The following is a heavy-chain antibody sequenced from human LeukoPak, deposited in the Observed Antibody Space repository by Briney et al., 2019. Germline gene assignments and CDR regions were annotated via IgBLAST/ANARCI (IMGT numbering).Heavy chain of an antibody. V-gene: IGHV4-34*01. D-gene: IGHD3-22*01. CDR2: IYYSGST. CDR1: GGSFSGYY. J-gene: IGHJ3*02. CDR3: ARQNSYFYDSSGVDAFDI. Sequence: SETLSLTCAVYGGSFSGYYWSWIRQPPGKGLEWIGSIYYSGSTYYNPSLKSRVTISVDTSKNQFSLKLPSVTATDTAVFYCARQNSYFYDSSGVDAFDIWGQGTTVTVSS.